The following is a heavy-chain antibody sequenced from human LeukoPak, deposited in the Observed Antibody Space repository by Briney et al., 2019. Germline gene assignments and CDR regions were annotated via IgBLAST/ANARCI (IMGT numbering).Heavy chain of an antibody. CDR1: GFTFSSYS. CDR3: AKGSEQWLVRLFQH. CDR2: ISSSSSTI. D-gene: IGHD6-19*01. J-gene: IGHJ1*01. Sequence: GGSLRLSCAASGFTFSSYSMTWVRQAPGKGLEWVSYISSSSSTIYYADSVKGRFTISRDNSKNTLYLQMNSLRAEDTAVYYCAKGSEQWLVRLFQHWGQGTLVTVSS. V-gene: IGHV3-48*01.